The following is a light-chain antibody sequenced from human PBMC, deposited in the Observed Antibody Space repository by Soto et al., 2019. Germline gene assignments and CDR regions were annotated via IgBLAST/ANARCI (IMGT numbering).Light chain of an antibody. CDR2: SAS. J-gene: IGKJ4*01. Sequence: DIQMTQSPSSLSAPVGDRVTITCRASETTANYLNWYQHKPGKAPKLLIHSASSLQSGVPSRFSGRGSGTDFTLTINSLQPEDFATYSCQQTYISPPTFGGGTKVEIK. CDR1: ETTANY. CDR3: QQTYISPPT. V-gene: IGKV1-39*01.